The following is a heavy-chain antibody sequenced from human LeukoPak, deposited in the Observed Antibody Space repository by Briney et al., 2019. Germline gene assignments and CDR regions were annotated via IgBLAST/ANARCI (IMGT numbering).Heavy chain of an antibody. CDR3: ARGRGYCTGVSCDIDY. CDR1: GFTFNAYS. CDR2: IISRGDTT. Sequence: GGSLRLSCAASGFTFNAYSMNWVRQAPGKGLEWVSNIISRGDTTHYAASVKGRFTISRDNAKNSVFLHLNSLRGDDTAVYYCARGRGYCTGVSCDIDYWGQGTLVAVSS. J-gene: IGHJ4*02. D-gene: IGHD2-8*02. V-gene: IGHV3-48*04.